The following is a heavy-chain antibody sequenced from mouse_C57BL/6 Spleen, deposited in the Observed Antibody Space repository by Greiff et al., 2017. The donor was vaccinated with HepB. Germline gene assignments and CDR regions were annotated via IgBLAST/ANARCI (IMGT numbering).Heavy chain of an antibody. CDR2: IDPETGGT. J-gene: IGHJ1*03. V-gene: IGHV1-15*01. Sequence: QVQLQQSGAELVRPGASVTLSCKASGYTFTDYEMHWVEQTPVHGLEWIGAIDPETGGTAYNQKFKGKAILTADKSSSTAYMELRSLTSEDSAVYYCTRYYGSYWYFDVWGTGTTVTVSS. CDR1: GYTFTDYE. CDR3: TRYYGSYWYFDV. D-gene: IGHD1-1*01.